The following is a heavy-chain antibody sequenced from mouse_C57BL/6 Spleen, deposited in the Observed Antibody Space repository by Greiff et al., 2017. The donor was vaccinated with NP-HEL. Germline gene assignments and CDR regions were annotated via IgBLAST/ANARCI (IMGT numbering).Heavy chain of an antibody. CDR3: ARRSVYYSNPWYFDV. CDR2: INPYNGGT. CDR1: GYTFTDYY. Sequence: EVQLQQSGPVLVKPGASVKMSCKASGYTFTDYYMNWVKQSHGKSLEWIGVINPYNGGTSYNQKFKGKATLTVDKSSSTAYMELNSLTSEDSAVYYCARRSVYYSNPWYFDVWGTGTTVTVSS. D-gene: IGHD2-5*01. J-gene: IGHJ1*03. V-gene: IGHV1-19*01.